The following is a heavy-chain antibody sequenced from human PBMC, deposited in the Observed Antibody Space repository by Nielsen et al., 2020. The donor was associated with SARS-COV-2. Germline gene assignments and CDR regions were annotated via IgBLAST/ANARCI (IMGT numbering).Heavy chain of an antibody. CDR1: GFTFSRHW. CDR2: IKEDGSEK. D-gene: IGHD6-13*01. Sequence: GESLKISCAASGFTFSRHWMSWVRQAPGKGLEWVANIKEDGSEKYYVDSVKGRFTISRDDAKKSLSLQMNSLRTEDTAVFYCTRVNPISSSWFDAFDIWGQGTMVTVSS. V-gene: IGHV3-7*03. J-gene: IGHJ3*02. CDR3: TRVNPISSSWFDAFDI.